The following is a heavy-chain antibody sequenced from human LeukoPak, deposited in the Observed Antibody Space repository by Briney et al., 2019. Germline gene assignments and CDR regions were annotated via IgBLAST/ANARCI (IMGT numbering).Heavy chain of an antibody. J-gene: IGHJ6*03. Sequence: GGSLRLSCAASGFTFSSYWMSWVRQAPGKGLEWVANIKQDGSEKYYVDSVKGRFTISRDNSKNSLYLQMNSLRAEDTAVYYCARGGGDYYMDVWDKGTTVTVSS. CDR3: ARGGGDYYMDV. V-gene: IGHV3-7*01. CDR1: GFTFSSYW. CDR2: IKQDGSEK.